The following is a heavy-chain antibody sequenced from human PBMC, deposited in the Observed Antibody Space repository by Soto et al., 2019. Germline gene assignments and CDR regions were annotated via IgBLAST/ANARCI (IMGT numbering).Heavy chain of an antibody. CDR3: PGNKYDGSGYFYYYCGMGV. J-gene: IGHJ6*02. D-gene: IGHD3-22*01. CDR2: INHSGNT. CDR1: GGSFSGYY. V-gene: IGHV4-34*01. Sequence: SETLSLTCAVYGGSFSGYYWSWIRQPPGKGLEWIGEINHSGNTNYNPSLKSRVTISVDTSKNQSSLKPSSVTPADTAADYCPGNKYDGSGYFYYYCGMGVWGEGTRVTVSS.